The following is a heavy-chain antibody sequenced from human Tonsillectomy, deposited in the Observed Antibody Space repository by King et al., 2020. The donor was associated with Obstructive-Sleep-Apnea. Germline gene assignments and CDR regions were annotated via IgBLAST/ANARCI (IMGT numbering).Heavy chain of an antibody. CDR3: ARDRNDYADH. V-gene: IGHV3-30*15. CDR2: ISYDGSRK. CDR1: GFTFSSYA. Sequence: VQLVESGGGVVKPGRSLRLSCAASGFTFSSYAMHWVRQAPGKGLEWVAVISYDGSRKYYADSVKGRFTISRDSSRNTVYLQMSSLRAEDTALYYGARDRNDYADHWGQGTLVTVSS. J-gene: IGHJ4*02.